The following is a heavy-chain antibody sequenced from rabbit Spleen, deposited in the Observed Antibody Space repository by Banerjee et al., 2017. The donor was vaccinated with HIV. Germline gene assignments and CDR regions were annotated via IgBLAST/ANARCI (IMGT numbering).Heavy chain of an antibody. CDR2: IATGSGST. CDR1: GFTLSSHW. D-gene: IGHD1-1*01. CDR3: ARDSSSSFSSYGMDL. J-gene: IGHJ6*01. V-gene: IGHV1S45*01. Sequence: QEQLVESGGGLVKPGAYLTLTCTASGFTLSSHWMCWVRQAPGKGLEWIGCIATGSGSTYYASWAKGQFTISKTSSTTVTLQMTSLTAADTATYFCARDSSSSFSSYGMDLWGQGTLVTVS.